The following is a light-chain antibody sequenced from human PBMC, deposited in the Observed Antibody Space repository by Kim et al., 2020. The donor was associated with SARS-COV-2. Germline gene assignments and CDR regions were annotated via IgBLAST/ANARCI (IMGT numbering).Light chain of an antibody. J-gene: IGKJ5*01. Sequence: LSPGERATLSCRASQSVSSSYLAWYQQKPGQAPRLLIYGASSRATGIPDRFSGSGSGTDFTLTISSLEPEDSAVYYCQQYGNLITFGQGTRLEIK. V-gene: IGKV3-20*01. CDR1: QSVSSSY. CDR2: GAS. CDR3: QQYGNLIT.